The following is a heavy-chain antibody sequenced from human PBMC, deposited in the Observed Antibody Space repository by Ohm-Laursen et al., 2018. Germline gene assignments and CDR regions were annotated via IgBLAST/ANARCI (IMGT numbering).Heavy chain of an antibody. CDR2: IYYNGGT. CDR3: ARNYCSSTNCYPYAFDI. J-gene: IGHJ3*02. D-gene: IGHD2-2*01. Sequence: SETPSLTCTVSGGSISSANFYWTWVRQHPGKGLEWIGYIYYNGGTYYNPSLKSRLTMSLDTSKTRFSLRLSSVTAADTAVYYCARNYCSSTNCYPYAFDIWGPGTMVTVSS. V-gene: IGHV4-31*03. CDR1: GGSISSANFY.